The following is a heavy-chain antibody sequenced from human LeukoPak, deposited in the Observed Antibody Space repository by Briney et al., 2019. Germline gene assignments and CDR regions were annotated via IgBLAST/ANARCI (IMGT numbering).Heavy chain of an antibody. D-gene: IGHD3-10*01. CDR1: GFTFGDYC. J-gene: IGHJ6*02. Sequence: GRSLRLSCAPSGFTFGDYCMHGVRQPPGEGREWVSAINWNSDTIHYAHSVRGRFTISRDNAKNSLYLQMNSLRVEDTAFYYCTKDISSGRPAPYGMNVWGHGTMVTVSS. V-gene: IGHV3-9*01. CDR3: TKDISSGRPAPYGMNV. CDR2: INWNSDTI.